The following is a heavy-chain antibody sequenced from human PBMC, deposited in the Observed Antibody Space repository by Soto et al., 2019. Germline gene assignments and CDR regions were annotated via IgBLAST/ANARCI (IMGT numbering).Heavy chain of an antibody. CDR3: ARAPRGNYGYPSYFDY. CDR1: GGSISSYY. D-gene: IGHD3-10*01. Sequence: QVQLQESGPGLVKPSETVSLTCTVSGGSISSYYWSWIRQPPGKGLEWIGYIYYSGSTNYNPSLKSRVTISVDTSKNQFSLKLSSVTAADTAVYYCARAPRGNYGYPSYFDYWGQGTLVTVSS. V-gene: IGHV4-59*01. CDR2: IYYSGST. J-gene: IGHJ4*02.